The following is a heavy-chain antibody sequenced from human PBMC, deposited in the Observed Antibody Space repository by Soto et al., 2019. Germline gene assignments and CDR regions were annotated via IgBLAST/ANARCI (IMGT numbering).Heavy chain of an antibody. CDR1: GGSISSGDYY. J-gene: IGHJ4*02. D-gene: IGHD2-8*01. V-gene: IGHV4-30-4*01. CDR3: ARNGALDY. Sequence: PSETLSLTCTVSGGSISSGDYYWSWIRQPPGKGLEWIGYILYSGTTSYNPSLESRLTISVDTSKNQFSLKLTSVTAADTAVYYCARNGALDYWGRGTLVTVSS. CDR2: ILYSGTT.